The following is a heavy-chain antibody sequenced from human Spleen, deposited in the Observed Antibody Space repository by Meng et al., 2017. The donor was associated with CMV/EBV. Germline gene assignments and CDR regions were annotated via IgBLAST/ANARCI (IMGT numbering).Heavy chain of an antibody. CDR1: GFTFDDYA. D-gene: IGHD2-2*01. V-gene: IGHV3-33*08. Sequence: GESLKISCAASGFTFDDYAMHWVRQAPGKGLEWVAFIRYDGSNKYYADSVKGRFTISRDNSKNTLYLQMNSLRAEDTAVYYCARHPIVIVPAAMSSYYYGMDVWGQGTTVTVSS. CDR3: ARHPIVIVPAAMSSYYYGMDV. J-gene: IGHJ6*02. CDR2: IRYDGSNK.